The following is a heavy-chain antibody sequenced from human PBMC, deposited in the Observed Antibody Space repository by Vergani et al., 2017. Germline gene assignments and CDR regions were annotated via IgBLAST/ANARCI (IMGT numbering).Heavy chain of an antibody. CDR3: ATIGYRRWGYYFDY. J-gene: IGHJ4*02. V-gene: IGHV4-34*02. CDR1: GASFSGYY. CDR2: INHRGRT. Sequence: QVQLQQWGAGLLKPSETLSLTCEVYGASFSGYYWTWIRQSPGKGLEWIGEINHRGRTKYNPSLRSRMTISVDPSKNQFSMNLNSVTAADTAVYYCATIGYRRWGYYFDYWGQGILVTVSS. D-gene: IGHD2-2*02.